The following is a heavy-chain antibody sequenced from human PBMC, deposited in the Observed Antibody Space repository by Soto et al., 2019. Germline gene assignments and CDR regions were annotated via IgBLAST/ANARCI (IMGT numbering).Heavy chain of an antibody. D-gene: IGHD6-13*01. Sequence: GGSLRLSCAASGFTFSSYGMHWVRQAPGKGLEWVAVISYDGSNKYYADSVKGRFTISRDNSKNTLYLQMNSLRAEDTAVYYCAKDEGYSIAAAAYYFDYWGQGTLVTVSS. J-gene: IGHJ4*02. CDR2: ISYDGSNK. CDR3: AKDEGYSIAAAAYYFDY. V-gene: IGHV3-30*18. CDR1: GFTFSSYG.